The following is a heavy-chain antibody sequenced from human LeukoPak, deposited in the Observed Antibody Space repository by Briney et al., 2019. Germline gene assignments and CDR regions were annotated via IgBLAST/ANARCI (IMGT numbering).Heavy chain of an antibody. CDR3: ARGVRWGSGSDAFDI. J-gene: IGHJ3*02. D-gene: IGHD3-22*01. CDR2: MNPNSGNT. Sequence: ASVKVSCKASGYTFTSYDINWMRQATGQGLEWMGWMNPNSGNTGYAQKFQGRVTMTRNTSISTAYMELSSLRSEDTAVYYCARGVRWGSGSDAFDIWGQGTMVTVSS. CDR1: GYTFTSYD. V-gene: IGHV1-8*01.